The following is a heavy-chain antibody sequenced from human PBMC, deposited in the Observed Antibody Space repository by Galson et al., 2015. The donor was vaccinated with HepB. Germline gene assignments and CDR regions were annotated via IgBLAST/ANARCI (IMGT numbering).Heavy chain of an antibody. J-gene: IGHJ4*02. Sequence: SVKVSCKASGVTFSSYAISWLRQAPGQGLEWVGGIIPLFGSPNYAQKLQGRVTITADESTSTTHMELSSLRSEDTALYYCARQYDTSGYYAYWGQGTLVTVSS. CDR3: ARQYDTSGYYAY. CDR2: IIPLFGSP. V-gene: IGHV1-69*13. D-gene: IGHD3-22*01. CDR1: GVTFSSYA.